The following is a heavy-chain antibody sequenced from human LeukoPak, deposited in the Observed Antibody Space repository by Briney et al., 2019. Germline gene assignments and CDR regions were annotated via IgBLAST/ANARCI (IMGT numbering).Heavy chain of an antibody. CDR3: ARDIRGTDAFDI. CDR1: GYTFTSYD. V-gene: IGHV1-8*01. J-gene: IGHJ3*02. D-gene: IGHD3-16*01. CDR2: VNPNSGNT. Sequence: GASVKVSCKASGYTFTSYDINWVRQATGQGLEWMGWVNPNSGNTGYAQKFQGRVTMTRNTSISTAYMELSSLRSEDTAVYYCARDIRGTDAFDIWGQGTMVTVSS.